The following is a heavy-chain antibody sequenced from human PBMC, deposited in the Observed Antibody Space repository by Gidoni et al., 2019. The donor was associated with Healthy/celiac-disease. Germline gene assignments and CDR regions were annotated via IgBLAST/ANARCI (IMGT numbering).Heavy chain of an antibody. V-gene: IGHV1-8*01. CDR3: ASTRIAAAGISDY. CDR2: MNPNSGNT. CDR1: ALPFTSYD. D-gene: IGHD6-13*01. Sequence: TSALPFTSYDINWVRQATGQGLEWLGWMNPNSGNTGYAQKFQGRVTMTRNTSISTAYMGLSSLRSEDTAVYYCASTRIAAAGISDYWGQGTLVTVSS. J-gene: IGHJ4*02.